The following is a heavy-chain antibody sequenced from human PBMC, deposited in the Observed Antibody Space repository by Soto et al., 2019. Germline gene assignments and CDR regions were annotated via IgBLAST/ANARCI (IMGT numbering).Heavy chain of an antibody. CDR2: IYYSAST. D-gene: IGHD5-12*01. J-gene: IGHJ4*02. CDR3: ARGTRIDGYKSFDY. CDR1: GGSISSGGYY. Sequence: PSETLALTCTVSGGSISSGGYYWSWIREHPGKGLEWIGYIYYSASTYYNPSLKCRVTISVDTSKNQFSLNLSSVTAADTAVYYCARGTRIDGYKSFDYWGQGNLVSVSS. V-gene: IGHV4-31*03.